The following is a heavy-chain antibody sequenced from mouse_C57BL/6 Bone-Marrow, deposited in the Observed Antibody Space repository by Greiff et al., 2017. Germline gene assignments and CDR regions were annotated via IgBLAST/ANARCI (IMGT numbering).Heavy chain of an antibody. J-gene: IGHJ3*01. Sequence: EVQRVESGGGLVKPGGSLKLSCAASGFTFSSHAMSWVRQTPEKRLEWVATISDGGSYTYYPDNVKGRFTISRDNAKNNLYLQMSHLKSEDTAMYYCAREDYGSSQFAYWGQGTLVTVSA. CDR3: AREDYGSSQFAY. D-gene: IGHD1-1*01. V-gene: IGHV5-4*01. CDR1: GFTFSSHA. CDR2: ISDGGSYT.